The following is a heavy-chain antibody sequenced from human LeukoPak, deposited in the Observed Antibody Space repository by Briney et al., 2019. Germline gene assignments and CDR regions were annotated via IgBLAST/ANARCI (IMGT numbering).Heavy chain of an antibody. Sequence: PSETLSLTCAVYGGSFSGYYWSWIRQPPGKGLEWIGEINHSGSTNYNPSLKSRVTISVDTSKNQFSLKLSSVTAADTAVYYCARVVCCYDSSGYTNYFDYWGQGTLVTVSS. CDR1: GGSFSGYY. V-gene: IGHV4-34*01. J-gene: IGHJ4*02. D-gene: IGHD3-22*01. CDR2: INHSGST. CDR3: ARVVCCYDSSGYTNYFDY.